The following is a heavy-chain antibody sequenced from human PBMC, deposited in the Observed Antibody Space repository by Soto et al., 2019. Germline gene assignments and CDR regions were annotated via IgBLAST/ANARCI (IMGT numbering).Heavy chain of an antibody. CDR1: GGSISSYY. CDR3: ARVRCRGGSCYWGVGYYYGMDV. CDR2: IYYSGST. D-gene: IGHD2-15*01. Sequence: QVQLQESGPGLVKPSETLSLTCTVSGGSISSYYWSWIRQPPGKGLEWIGYIYYSGSTNYNPSLKSRVTISVDTPKNQFSLKLSSVTAADTALYYCARVRCRGGSCYWGVGYYYGMDVWGQGTTVTVSS. V-gene: IGHV4-59*01. J-gene: IGHJ6*02.